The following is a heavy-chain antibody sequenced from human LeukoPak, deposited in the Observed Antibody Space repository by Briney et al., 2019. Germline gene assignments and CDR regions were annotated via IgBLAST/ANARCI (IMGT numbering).Heavy chain of an antibody. CDR3: ARDGLDGMDSFDI. CDR2: INPNSGGT. V-gene: IGHV1-2*02. J-gene: IGHJ3*02. CDR1: VYTFTDYY. D-gene: IGHD6-19*01. Sequence: ASVNVSCKASVYTFTDYYMHWVRQAPGQGLEWMGWINPNSGGTNYAQKFQGRVTMTRDTSISTAYMELSRLRSDDTAVYFCARDGLDGMDSFDIWGQGTMVTVSS.